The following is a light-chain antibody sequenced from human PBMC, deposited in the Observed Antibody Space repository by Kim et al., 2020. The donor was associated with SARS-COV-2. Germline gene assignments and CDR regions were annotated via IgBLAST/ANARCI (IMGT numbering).Light chain of an antibody. CDR2: AAS. Sequence: ASVGDRVTITCRASQSISSDLAWYQQKPGKAAKLLIYAASTLQSGVPSRFSGSGSGTDFTLTISSMQPEDFATYYCHHLNGPPLTFGQGTRLEIK. V-gene: IGKV1-9*01. J-gene: IGKJ5*01. CDR1: QSISSD. CDR3: HHLNGPPLT.